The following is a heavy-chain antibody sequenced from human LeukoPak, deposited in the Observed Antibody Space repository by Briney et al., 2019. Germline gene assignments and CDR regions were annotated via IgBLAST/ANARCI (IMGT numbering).Heavy chain of an antibody. CDR2: ISGHNGNT. V-gene: IGHV1-18*01. CDR3: ARTPPRGLIDY. Sequence: ASVKVSCKASGYILTSYGITWVRQAPGQGLEWMGWISGHNGNTNYAQKFQGRVTMTTDTSTSTAYMELRSLRSDDTAVYYCARTPPRGLIDYWGQGTLVTVSS. CDR1: GYILTSYG. J-gene: IGHJ4*02. D-gene: IGHD3-16*01.